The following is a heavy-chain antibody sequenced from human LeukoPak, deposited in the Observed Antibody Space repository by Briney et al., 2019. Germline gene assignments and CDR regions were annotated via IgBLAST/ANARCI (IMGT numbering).Heavy chain of an antibody. Sequence: GGSLRLSCAASGFTFSSYAMHWVRQAPGKGLEWVAVISYDGSNKYYADSVKGRFTISRDNSKNTLNLQMNSLRAEDTAEYYCARGLDHYVLTNLGYWGQGTLVTVSS. J-gene: IGHJ4*02. V-gene: IGHV3-30*04. CDR3: ARGLDHYVLTNLGY. CDR1: GFTFSSYA. CDR2: ISYDGSNK. D-gene: IGHD2-8*01.